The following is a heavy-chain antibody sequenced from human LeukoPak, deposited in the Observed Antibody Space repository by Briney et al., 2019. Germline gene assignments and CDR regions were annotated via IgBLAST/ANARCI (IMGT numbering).Heavy chain of an antibody. J-gene: IGHJ1*01. D-gene: IGHD3-22*01. CDR2: INPNSGDT. V-gene: IGHV1-2*02. Sequence: GASVKVSCKASGYTFTGYYMHWVRQAPGQGLEWMGWINPNSGDTNFAQNFQGRVTMTRDTSISTVYMELSRLRSDDTAVFYCARSYYDSSDFEYFQHWGQGTLVTVSS. CDR1: GYTFTGYY. CDR3: ARSYYDSSDFEYFQH.